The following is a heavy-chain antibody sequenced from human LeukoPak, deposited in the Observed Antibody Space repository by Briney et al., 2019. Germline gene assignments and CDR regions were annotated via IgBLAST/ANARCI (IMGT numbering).Heavy chain of an antibody. Sequence: GGSLRLSCAASGFTFSSYGMHWVRQAPGKGLEWVAVISYDGSNKYYADSVKGRFTISRDNSKNTLYLQMNSLRAEDTAVYYCARARALVGMDVWGKGTTVTVSS. V-gene: IGHV3-30*03. J-gene: IGHJ6*04. CDR3: ARARALVGMDV. D-gene: IGHD2-15*01. CDR1: GFTFSSYG. CDR2: ISYDGSNK.